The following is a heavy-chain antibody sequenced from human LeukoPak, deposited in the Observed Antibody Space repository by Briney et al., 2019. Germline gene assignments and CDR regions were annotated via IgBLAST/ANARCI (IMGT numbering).Heavy chain of an antibody. D-gene: IGHD6-13*01. CDR2: IYYSGSP. J-gene: IGHJ4*02. V-gene: IGHV4-39*01. Sequence: IGSIYYSGSPYCNPSLKGRVTISVDTSKNQFSLKLSSVTAADTAVYYCARHRWGSSWYDYWGQGTLVTVSS. CDR3: ARHRWGSSWYDY.